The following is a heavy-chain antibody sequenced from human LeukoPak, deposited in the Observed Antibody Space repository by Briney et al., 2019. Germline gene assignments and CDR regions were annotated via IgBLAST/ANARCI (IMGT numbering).Heavy chain of an antibody. J-gene: IGHJ4*02. CDR3: ANFDSSGYFGFDY. D-gene: IGHD3-22*01. V-gene: IGHV4-31*03. CDR1: GGSISSGGYY. Sequence: SETLSLTCTVSGGSISSGGYYWSWIRQHPGKGLEWIGYIYYSGSTYYNPSLKSRVTISVDTSKNQFSLKLSSVTAADTAVYHCANFDSSGYFGFDYWGQGTLVTVSS. CDR2: IYYSGST.